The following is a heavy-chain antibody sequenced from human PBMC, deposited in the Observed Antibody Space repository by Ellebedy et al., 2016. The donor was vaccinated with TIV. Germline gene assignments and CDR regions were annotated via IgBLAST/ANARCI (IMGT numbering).Heavy chain of an antibody. CDR2: FYDSENS. J-gene: IGHJ4*02. CDR1: GDSVSSGSYT. D-gene: IGHD2-15*01. CDR3: VGRDLVVAAPFDD. V-gene: IGHV4-61*01. Sequence: SETLSLXCTVSGDSVSSGSYTWNWIRQPPGKGLEWIGYFYDSENSNYNPSLKSRVTISVDTSKNQFSLKLRSVTAADTAVYYCVGRDLVVAAPFDDWGQGTLVTVSS.